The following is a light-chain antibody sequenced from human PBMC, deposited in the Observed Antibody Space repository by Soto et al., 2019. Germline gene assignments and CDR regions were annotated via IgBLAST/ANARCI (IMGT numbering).Light chain of an antibody. CDR2: AAS. J-gene: IGKJ1*01. CDR1: QGISHF. Sequence: DIQMTQSPSSLSASVGDRFTITCRASQGISHFLAWYQQKPGKVPKLLIYAASILQSGVPPRFSGSGSGTEFTLTISSLQPEDVATYYCQKYNTVPRTFGQGTKVEI. CDR3: QKYNTVPRT. V-gene: IGKV1-27*01.